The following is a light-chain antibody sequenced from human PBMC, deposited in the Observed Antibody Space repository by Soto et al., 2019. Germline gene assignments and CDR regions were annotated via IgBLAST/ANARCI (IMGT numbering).Light chain of an antibody. J-gene: IGKJ3*01. CDR3: QQSYSSPFT. CDR2: TAS. Sequence: DIQMTQSPTSLSASVGDRVTITCRASQSISSYLNWYQQKPGKAPNLLIYTASSLQSGVPSRFSGVGSGTEFTLIISSLQPEDFATYFCQQSYSSPFTFGPGTKVDIK. V-gene: IGKV1-39*01. CDR1: QSISSY.